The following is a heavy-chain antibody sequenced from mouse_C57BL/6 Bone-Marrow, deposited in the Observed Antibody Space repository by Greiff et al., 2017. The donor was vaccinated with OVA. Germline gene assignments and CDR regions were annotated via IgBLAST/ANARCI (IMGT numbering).Heavy chain of an antibody. V-gene: IGHV1-52*01. Sequence: VQLQQPGAELVRPGSSVKLSCKASGYTFTSYWMHWVKQRPIQGLEWIGNIDPSDSETHYNQKFKDKATLTVDKSSSTAYMQLSRLTSEDSAVYYCARRDSCYAMDYWGQGTSVTVSS. CDR2: IDPSDSET. CDR3: ARRDSCYAMDY. J-gene: IGHJ4*01. D-gene: IGHD2-12*01. CDR1: GYTFTSYW.